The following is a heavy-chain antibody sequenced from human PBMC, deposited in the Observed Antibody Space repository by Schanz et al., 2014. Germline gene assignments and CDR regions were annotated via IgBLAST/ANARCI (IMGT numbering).Heavy chain of an antibody. D-gene: IGHD2-21*01. J-gene: IGHJ4*02. CDR1: GFTFGGYA. Sequence: QVQLLESGGGVVQPGRSLRLSCAVSGFTFGGYALHWVRQAPGKGLEWVAVISYDGSTKYYADSVKGRFTISRDNSKNTLFLQMNSLRPEDTAVYYCAKSKSQLPLFDYWGQGTLVAVSS. V-gene: IGHV3-30-3*02. CDR2: ISYDGSTK. CDR3: AKSKSQLPLFDY.